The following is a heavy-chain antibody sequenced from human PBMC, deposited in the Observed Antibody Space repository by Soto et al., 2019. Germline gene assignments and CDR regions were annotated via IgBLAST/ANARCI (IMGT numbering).Heavy chain of an antibody. CDR3: ARGSRYDSSGSPDY. D-gene: IGHD3-22*01. CDR1: GYTFTSYG. CDR2: ISAYNGNT. J-gene: IGHJ4*02. V-gene: IGHV1-18*01. Sequence: ASVKVSCKASGYTFTSYGISWVRQAPGQGLEWMGWISAYNGNTNYAQKLQGRVTMTTGTSTSTAYMELRSLRSDDTAVCYCARGSRYDSSGSPDYWGQGTLVTVSS.